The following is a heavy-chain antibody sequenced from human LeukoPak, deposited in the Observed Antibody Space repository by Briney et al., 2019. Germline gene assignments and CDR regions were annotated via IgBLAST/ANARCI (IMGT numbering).Heavy chain of an antibody. D-gene: IGHD6-13*01. V-gene: IGHV3-7*03. CDR2: ISPDGSTK. Sequence: GGSLRLSCAASAFTFSRSWMSWVRQPPGKGLEWVANISPDGSTKYHMDSVKGRFTISRDNAKDSLYLEMSRLRDDDTAMYYCATGASGSWDFGGQGTLVTVSS. J-gene: IGHJ4*02. CDR1: AFTFSRSW. CDR3: ATGASGSWDF.